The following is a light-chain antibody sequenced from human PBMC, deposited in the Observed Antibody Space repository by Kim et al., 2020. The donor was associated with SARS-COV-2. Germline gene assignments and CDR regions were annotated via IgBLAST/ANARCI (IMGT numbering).Light chain of an antibody. Sequence: GRTVPISCTRSSGSFANSDVQWFQQRPGSVPTTVIFEDYQRPSGVPDRFSGSVDSSSNSASLTISGLRTEDEADYYCQSYDDTNVVFGGGTQLTVL. V-gene: IGLV6-57*03. CDR1: SGSFANSD. CDR3: QSYDDTNVV. CDR2: EDY. J-gene: IGLJ3*02.